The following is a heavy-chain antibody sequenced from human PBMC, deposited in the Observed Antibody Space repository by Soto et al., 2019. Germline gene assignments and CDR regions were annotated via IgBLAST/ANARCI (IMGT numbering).Heavy chain of an antibody. Sequence: GGSLRLSCAASGFTFSSYDMHWVRQATGKGLEWVSAIGTAGDTYYPGSVKGRFTISRENAKNSLYLQMNSLRAGDTAVYYCARAGVDTAMVDYYYYGMDVWGQGTTVTVSS. CDR3: ARAGVDTAMVDYYYYGMDV. V-gene: IGHV3-13*04. CDR2: IGTAGDT. CDR1: GFTFSSYD. J-gene: IGHJ6*02. D-gene: IGHD5-18*01.